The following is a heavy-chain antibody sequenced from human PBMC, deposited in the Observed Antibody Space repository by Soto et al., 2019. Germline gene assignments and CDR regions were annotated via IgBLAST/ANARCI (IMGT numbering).Heavy chain of an antibody. J-gene: IGHJ5*02. D-gene: IGHD6-13*01. CDR2: IYYSGST. CDR1: GGSIRSRASY. CDR3: AREYSSTSGEGWFDP. Sequence: TLSLTSTVSGGSIRSRASYCSWIHQNPGKGLEWIGYIYYSGSTDYNPSRKSRVTISVDTSKNQFSLKLSSVTAADTAVYYCAREYSSTSGEGWFDPWGQGTLVTSPQ. V-gene: IGHV4-31*02.